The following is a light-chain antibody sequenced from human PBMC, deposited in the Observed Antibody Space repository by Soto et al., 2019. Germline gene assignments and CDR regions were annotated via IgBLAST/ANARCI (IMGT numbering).Light chain of an antibody. CDR3: SSYTPSNTQV. Sequence: QSVLTQPASVSGSPGQSITISCTETSSDFCTYNYVSWYQHRPGKSPKLMLYDVSYRPSGLSNRFSGSRSANTSSLTISGLQDEDEADYYSSSYTPSNTQVFGGGTKLTVL. CDR2: DVS. V-gene: IGLV2-14*01. CDR1: SSDFCTYNY. J-gene: IGLJ3*02.